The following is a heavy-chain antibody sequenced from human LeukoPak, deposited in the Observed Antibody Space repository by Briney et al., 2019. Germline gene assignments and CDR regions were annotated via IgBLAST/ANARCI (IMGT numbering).Heavy chain of an antibody. D-gene: IGHD4-17*01. CDR2: IYHSGST. J-gene: IGHJ6*03. Sequence: PSETLSLTCTVSGGSISSGGYYWSWIRQPPGKGLEWIGYIYHSGSTYYNPSLKSRVTISVDRSKNQFSLKLSSVTAADTAVYYCARSIPNYGIGYYMDVWGKGTTVTVSS. V-gene: IGHV4-30-2*01. CDR3: ARSIPNYGIGYYMDV. CDR1: GGSISSGGYY.